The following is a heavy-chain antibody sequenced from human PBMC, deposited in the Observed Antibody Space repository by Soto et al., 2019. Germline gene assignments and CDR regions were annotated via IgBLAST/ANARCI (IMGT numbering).Heavy chain of an antibody. D-gene: IGHD3-22*01. CDR3: ARALYYYDSSGYYKPFDY. J-gene: IGHJ4*02. CDR2: IIPIFGTA. Sequence: QVQLVQSGAEVKKPGSSVKVSCKASGGTFSSYAISWVRQAPGQGLEWMGGIIPIFGTANYAQKFQGRVTLTADESTSTAYMELSSLRSEDTAVYYCARALYYYDSSGYYKPFDYWGQGTLVTVSS. V-gene: IGHV1-69*12. CDR1: GGTFSSYA.